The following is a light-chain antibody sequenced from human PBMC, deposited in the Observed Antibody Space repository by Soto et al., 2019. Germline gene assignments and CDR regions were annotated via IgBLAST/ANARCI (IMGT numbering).Light chain of an antibody. CDR2: DTS. J-gene: IGLJ2*01. V-gene: IGLV7-46*01. CDR1: AGAVNSGNY. CDR3: LLSYNDDPVV. Sequence: QAVVTQEPSLTVSPGGTVTLTCGSSAGAVNSGNYPYWFQQKPGQAPRTLIYDTSNKHSWTPARFSGSVLGDKAALTLSGAQAEDEADYYCLLSYNDDPVVFGGGTKLTVL.